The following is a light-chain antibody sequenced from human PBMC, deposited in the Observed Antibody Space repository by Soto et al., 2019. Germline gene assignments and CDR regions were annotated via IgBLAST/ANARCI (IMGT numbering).Light chain of an antibody. Sequence: DIQMTQSPSTLSASVGDRVTITCRASQSITTWLAWYQQKPGKAPKLLIYKATNLQSGVPSRFSGSGSGTEFSLPISSLQPEDFAIYYCQQYNDYQYTFGQGTKLDI. CDR2: KAT. V-gene: IGKV1-5*03. CDR1: QSITTW. CDR3: QQYNDYQYT. J-gene: IGKJ2*01.